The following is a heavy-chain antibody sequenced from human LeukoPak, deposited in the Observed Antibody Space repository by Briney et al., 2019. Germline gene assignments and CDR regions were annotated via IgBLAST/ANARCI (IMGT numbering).Heavy chain of an antibody. D-gene: IGHD4-11*01. CDR1: GNSVINDNSI. Sequence: SETLSLICFVSGNSVINDNSIWSWIRQHPEKGLERIGHFHPSGTTYYNPSLKSRLTISIDTSTNSFSLEMTSMTAADTAVYYCTKGADDYKTGYWGQGTLVTVSS. CDR2: FHPSGTT. V-gene: IGHV4-31*02. CDR3: TKGADDYKTGY. J-gene: IGHJ1*01.